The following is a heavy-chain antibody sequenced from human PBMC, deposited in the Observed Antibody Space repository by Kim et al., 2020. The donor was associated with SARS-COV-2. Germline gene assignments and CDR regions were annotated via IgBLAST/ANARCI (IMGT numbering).Heavy chain of an antibody. J-gene: IGHJ4*02. V-gene: IGHV3-30*18. CDR3: AKGGPTWIQLSDY. Sequence: GGSLRLSCAASGFTFSSYGMHWVRQAPGKGLEWVAVISYDGSNKYYADSVKGRFTISRDNSKNTLYLQMNSLRAEDTAVYYCAKGGPTWIQLSDYWGQGTLVTVSS. CDR1: GFTFSSYG. D-gene: IGHD5-18*01. CDR2: ISYDGSNK.